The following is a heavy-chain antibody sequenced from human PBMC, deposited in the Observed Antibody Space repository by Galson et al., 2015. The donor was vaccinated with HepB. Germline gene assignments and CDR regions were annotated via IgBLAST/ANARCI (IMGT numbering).Heavy chain of an antibody. D-gene: IGHD3-3*01. CDR2: SSAYNGNT. CDR1: GYTFSMFG. CDR3: VRDQGDDFWSGNPPRDAFDI. V-gene: IGHV1-18*04. Sequence: SVKVSCKASGYTFSMFGISWVRQAPGQGLEWMGWSSAYNGNTKYVQNLQGRVTMATDTSTSTAYMELRSLRSDDTAVYYCVRDQGDDFWSGNPPRDAFDIWSQGTMVTVSS. J-gene: IGHJ3*02.